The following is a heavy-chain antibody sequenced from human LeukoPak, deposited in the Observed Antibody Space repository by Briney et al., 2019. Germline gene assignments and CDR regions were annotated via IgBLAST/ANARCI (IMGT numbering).Heavy chain of an antibody. CDR1: GYTLTELS. J-gene: IGHJ4*02. V-gene: IGHV1-24*01. Sequence: ASVKVSCKVSGYTLTELSMHWVRQAPGKGLEWMGGFDPEDGETIYAQKFQGRVTMTEDTSTDTAYMELSSLRSEDTAVYYCATGVERFLEWPLDYWGQGTLVTVSS. D-gene: IGHD3-3*01. CDR3: ATGVERFLEWPLDY. CDR2: FDPEDGET.